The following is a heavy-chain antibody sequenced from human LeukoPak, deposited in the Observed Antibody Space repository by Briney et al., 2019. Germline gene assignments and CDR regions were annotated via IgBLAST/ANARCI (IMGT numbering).Heavy chain of an antibody. J-gene: IGHJ6*03. D-gene: IGHD1-1*01. V-gene: IGHV4-34*01. CDR1: GGSFSGYY. CDR2: INYLGIT. CDR3: ARGLTGTMVRFSNYFYMDV. Sequence: EASETLSLTCGVHGGSFSGYYWTWIRQAPGKGLELIGEINYLGITSYNPSLKSRVTLSVDTSKNQFSLRLRSVTAADTAVYYCARGLTGTMVRFSNYFYMDVWGNGTTVSVSS.